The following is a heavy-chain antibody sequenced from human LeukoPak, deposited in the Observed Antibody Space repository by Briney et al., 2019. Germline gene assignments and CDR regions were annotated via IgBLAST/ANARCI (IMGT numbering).Heavy chain of an antibody. J-gene: IGHJ3*02. CDR2: IRGGGGVK. V-gene: IGHV3-23*01. CDR3: AKSSHSYGNDALDI. CDR1: GFIFDDYA. D-gene: IGHD5-18*01. Sequence: GGSLRLSCAASGFIFDDYAMHWVRQAPGKGLEYVSVIRGGGGVKYYAASVKGRFTISRDNSKNTLYLQMNSLRAEDTAVYYCAKSSHSYGNDALDIWGRGTMVTVSS.